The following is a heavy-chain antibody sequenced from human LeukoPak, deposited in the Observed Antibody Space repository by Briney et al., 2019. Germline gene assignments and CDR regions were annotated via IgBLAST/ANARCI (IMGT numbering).Heavy chain of an antibody. J-gene: IGHJ5*02. CDR3: AKWGDYDVLTGYYVSDH. CDR2: ITGGGSGI. Sequence: PGGSLRLSCAASGFTFSNYAMSWVRQAPGKGLEWVSAITGGGSGIYYADSMKSRFTISRDNSKNALYLQINSLRAEDTAVYYCAKWGDYDVLTGYYVSDHWGQGTLVTVSS. D-gene: IGHD3-9*01. CDR1: GFTFSNYA. V-gene: IGHV3-23*01.